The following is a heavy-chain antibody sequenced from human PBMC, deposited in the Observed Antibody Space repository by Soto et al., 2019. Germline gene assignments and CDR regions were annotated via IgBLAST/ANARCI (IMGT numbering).Heavy chain of an antibody. CDR3: ARTGIAAAGRGTIIDY. D-gene: IGHD6-13*01. CDR1: GYTFTSYG. CDR2: ISAYNGNT. V-gene: IGHV1-18*01. Sequence: GASVKVSCKASGYTFTSYGISWVRQAPGQGLEWMGWISAYNGNTDYAQKPQGRVTMTTDTSTSTAYMELRSLRSDDTAVYYCARTGIAAAGRGTIIDYWGQGTLVTVSS. J-gene: IGHJ4*02.